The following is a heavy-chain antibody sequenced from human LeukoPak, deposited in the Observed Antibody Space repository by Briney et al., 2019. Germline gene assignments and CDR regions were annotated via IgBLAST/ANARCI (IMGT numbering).Heavy chain of an antibody. CDR3: ARENFEY. J-gene: IGHJ4*01. CDR2: IKQDGSEK. Sequence: GGSLRLSCAASGFTFNNYWMSWVRQAPGKGLEWVANIKQDGSEKYYVDSVKGRFTISRDNAKNSLYLQMNSLRAEDTGVYYCARENFEYWAQGTLVTVSP. CDR1: GFTFNNYW. V-gene: IGHV3-7*04.